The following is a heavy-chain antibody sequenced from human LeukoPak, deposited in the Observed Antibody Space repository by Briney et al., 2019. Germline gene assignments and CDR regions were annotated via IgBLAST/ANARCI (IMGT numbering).Heavy chain of an antibody. CDR3: ARVGGEWELGLYYYGMDV. CDR1: GFNFSSYA. J-gene: IGHJ6*02. Sequence: GRSLRLSCAASGFNFSSYAMHWVRQAPGKGLEWVAVISYDGSNKYYADSVKGRFTISRDNSKNTLYLQMNSLRAEDTAVYYCARVGGEWELGLYYYGMDVWGQGTTVTVSS. CDR2: ISYDGSNK. D-gene: IGHD1-26*01. V-gene: IGHV3-30-3*01.